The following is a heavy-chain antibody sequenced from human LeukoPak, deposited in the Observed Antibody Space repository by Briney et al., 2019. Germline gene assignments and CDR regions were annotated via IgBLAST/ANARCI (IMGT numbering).Heavy chain of an antibody. J-gene: IGHJ6*02. Sequence: SETLSLTCTVSGVSISSGGYYWSWIRQHPGKGLEWIGYIYYSGSTYYNPSLKSRVTISVDTSKNQFSLKLSSVTAADTAVYYCARTVLLWFGEFFHYGMDVWGQGTTVTVSS. V-gene: IGHV4-31*03. CDR2: IYYSGST. D-gene: IGHD3-10*01. CDR3: ARTVLLWFGEFFHYGMDV. CDR1: GVSISSGGYY.